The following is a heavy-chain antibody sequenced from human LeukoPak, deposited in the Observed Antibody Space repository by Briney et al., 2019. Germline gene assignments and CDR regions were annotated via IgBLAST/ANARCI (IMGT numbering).Heavy chain of an antibody. CDR1: GFTFSSYG. V-gene: IGHV3-30*18. Sequence: GGSLRLSCAASGFTFSSYGMHWVRQAPGKGLEWVAVISYDGSNKYYADSVKGRFTISRDNSKNTLYLRMNSLRAEDTAVYYCAKVPTLEPFDYWGQGTLVTVSS. CDR2: ISYDGSNK. CDR3: AKVPTLEPFDY. D-gene: IGHD1-14*01. J-gene: IGHJ4*02.